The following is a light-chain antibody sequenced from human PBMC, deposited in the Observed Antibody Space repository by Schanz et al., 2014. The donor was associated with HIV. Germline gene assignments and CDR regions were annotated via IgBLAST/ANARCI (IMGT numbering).Light chain of an antibody. CDR2: AAS. V-gene: IGKV1-9*01. J-gene: IGKJ2*01. CDR3: QQSNTFPYT. CDR1: QDISTY. Sequence: IQLTQSPSSLSASVGDRVTITCRASQDISTYLAWYQQKPGKAPKLLIYAASSLQSGVPSRFSGSGSGTEFTLTISSLQPDDFATYYCQQSNTFPYTFGQGTKLEIK.